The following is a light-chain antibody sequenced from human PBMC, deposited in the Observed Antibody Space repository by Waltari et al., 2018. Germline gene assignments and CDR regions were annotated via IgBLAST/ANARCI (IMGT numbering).Light chain of an antibody. J-gene: IGKJ1*01. CDR1: QSVSNSY. Sequence: EIVLTPSPGTLSLSPGERVTLSCRASQSVSNSYFAWYQQKPGQAPRLLIYGISIMAAGIPDRFSGSGSGTDFTLTISRLVPEDFAVYYCLQYATLPHTFGQGTKVEIK. V-gene: IGKV3-20*01. CDR2: GIS. CDR3: LQYATLPHT.